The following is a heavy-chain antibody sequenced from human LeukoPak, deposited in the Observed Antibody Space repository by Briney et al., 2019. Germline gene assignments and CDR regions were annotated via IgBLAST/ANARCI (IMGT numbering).Heavy chain of an antibody. V-gene: IGHV4-4*02. CDR3: ARIRGFGADYYYYYMDV. CDR1: GGSISSNNW. J-gene: IGHJ6*03. D-gene: IGHD3-10*01. Sequence: SETLSLTCTVSGGSISSNNWWSWVRQPPGKGLEWIGEIHHSGRTNHNPSLKSRVTISVDKSKNQFSLKLTSVTAADTAVYYCARIRGFGADYYYYYMDVWGKGTTVTVSS. CDR2: IHHSGRT.